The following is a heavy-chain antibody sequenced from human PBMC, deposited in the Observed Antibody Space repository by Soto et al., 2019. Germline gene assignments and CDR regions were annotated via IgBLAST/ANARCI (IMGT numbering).Heavy chain of an antibody. Sequence: EVQLLESGGGLVQPGGSLRLSCAASGFTFSSYAMSWVRQAPGKGLEWVSAISGSGGSTYHADSVKGRFTISRDNSKNTLYLQMNSLRAEDTAVYYCAKDDGDATGLDYWGQGTLVTVSS. CDR3: AKDDGDATGLDY. V-gene: IGHV3-23*01. J-gene: IGHJ4*02. CDR2: ISGSGGST. D-gene: IGHD4-17*01. CDR1: GFTFSSYA.